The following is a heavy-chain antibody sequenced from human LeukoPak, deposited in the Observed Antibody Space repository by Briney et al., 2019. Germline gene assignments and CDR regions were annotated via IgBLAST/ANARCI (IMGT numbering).Heavy chain of an antibody. CDR2: FDPEDGET. V-gene: IGHV1-24*01. Sequence: GASVKVSCKVSGYTLTELSIHWVRQAPGKGLEWMGGFDPEDGETIYAQKFQGRVTMTEATATATAYMELSSLRSEDPAVYYFSTVEYYGSSGLFDYWGQGTLVTVSS. CDR3: STVEYYGSSGLFDY. J-gene: IGHJ4*02. CDR1: GYTLTELS. D-gene: IGHD3-22*01.